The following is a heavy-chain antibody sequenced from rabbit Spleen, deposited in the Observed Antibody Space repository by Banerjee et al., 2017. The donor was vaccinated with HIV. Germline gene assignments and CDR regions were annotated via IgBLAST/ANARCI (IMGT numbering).Heavy chain of an antibody. J-gene: IGHJ6*01. Sequence: QSLEESGGDLVKPGASLTLTCTASGFDFSSYSMSGVRQAPGKGLEWIGAIYTGRGGTDYANWVNGRFTISSDNAQYTVDLQMSGLTAADTATYFCARYYIFYGMDLWGPGTLVTVS. CDR2: IYTGRGGT. CDR3: ARYYIFYGMDL. V-gene: IGHV1S7*01. CDR1: GFDFSSYS. D-gene: IGHD4-1*01.